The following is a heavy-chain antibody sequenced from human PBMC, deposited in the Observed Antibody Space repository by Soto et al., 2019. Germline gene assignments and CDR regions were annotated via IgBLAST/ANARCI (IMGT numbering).Heavy chain of an antibody. D-gene: IGHD2-21*02. CDR2: IYYSGST. CDR1: GGSISSSSYY. CDR3: ARPSYCGGDCYSDY. J-gene: IGHJ4*02. Sequence: SETLSLTCTVSGGSISSSSYYWGWIRQPPGEGLEWIGSIYYSGSTYYNPSLKSRVTISVDTSKNQFPLKLSSVTAADTAVYYCARPSYCGGDCYSDYWGQGTLVTVSS. V-gene: IGHV4-39*01.